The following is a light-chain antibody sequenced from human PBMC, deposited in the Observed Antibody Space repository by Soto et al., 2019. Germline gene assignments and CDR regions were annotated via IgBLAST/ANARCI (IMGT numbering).Light chain of an antibody. V-gene: IGLV1-40*01. CDR3: QSSDSSLSRV. J-gene: IGLJ1*01. Sequence: QSVLAQPPSVSGAPGQRVTISCTGSSSNIGAGYDIHWYQQPPGTAPKLLIYGNNNRPSGVPDRFSGSKSGTSASLAITGLQAEDEADYYCQSSDSSLSRVFGTGTKVTVL. CDR1: SSNIGAGYD. CDR2: GNN.